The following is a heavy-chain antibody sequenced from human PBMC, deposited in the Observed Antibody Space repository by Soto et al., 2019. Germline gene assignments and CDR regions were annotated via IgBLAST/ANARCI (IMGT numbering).Heavy chain of an antibody. CDR3: ARDRDFWSGYTIYYYYGMDV. D-gene: IGHD3-3*01. J-gene: IGHJ6*02. V-gene: IGHV1-69*01. CDR1: GGTFSNYA. Sequence: QVPLVQSGAEVKKPGSSVKVSCKASGGTFSNYAISWVRQAPGQGLEWMGGIIPIFGTANYAQKFQGRVTITADESTSTAYMELSSLRSEDTAVYYCARDRDFWSGYTIYYYYGMDVWGQGTTVTVSS. CDR2: IIPIFGTA.